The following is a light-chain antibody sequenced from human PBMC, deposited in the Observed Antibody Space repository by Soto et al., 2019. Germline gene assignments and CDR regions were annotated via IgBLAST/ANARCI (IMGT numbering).Light chain of an antibody. CDR3: SSYTSSSTQVV. Sequence: QSALTQPASVSGSPGQSITISCTGTSSDVGGYNYVSWYQQHPGKAPKLMIYDVSNRPSGVSNRFSGSKSGNTAALTISGLQAEDDADYYCSSYTSSSTQVVFGGGTKLTVL. CDR1: SSDVGGYNY. CDR2: DVS. J-gene: IGLJ2*01. V-gene: IGLV2-14*01.